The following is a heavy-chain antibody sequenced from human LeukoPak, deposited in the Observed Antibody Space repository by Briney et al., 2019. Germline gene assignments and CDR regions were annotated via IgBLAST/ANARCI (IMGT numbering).Heavy chain of an antibody. J-gene: IGHJ5*02. CDR1: GGSISSGSYY. CDR3: ARGGLGNWFDP. CDR2: IYTSGST. Sequence: SQTLSLTCTVSGGSISSGSYYWSWIRQPAGKGLEWIGRIYTSGSTNYNPSLKSRVTISVDTSKNQFSLKLSSVTAADTAVYYCARGGLGNWFDPWGQGTLVTVSS. V-gene: IGHV4-61*02. D-gene: IGHD3-16*01.